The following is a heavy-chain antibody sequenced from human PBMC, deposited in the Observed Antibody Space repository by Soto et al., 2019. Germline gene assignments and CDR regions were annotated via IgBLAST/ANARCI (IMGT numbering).Heavy chain of an antibody. J-gene: IGHJ4*02. Sequence: SETLSLTCTVYGDSMRSFYWSWIRQPPGKGLEWIGNIYYSGSTNYNPSRKSRVTMSVDMSRNQVSQKLSSVTAADTAVYYCTRVGGYYGDYPNFDYWGQGALVTVSS. CDR2: IYYSGST. V-gene: IGHV4-59*01. CDR1: GDSMRSFY. CDR3: TRVGGYYGDYPNFDY. D-gene: IGHD4-17*01.